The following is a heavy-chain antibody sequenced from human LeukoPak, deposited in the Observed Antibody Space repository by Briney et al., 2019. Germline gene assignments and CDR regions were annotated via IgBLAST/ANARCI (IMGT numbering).Heavy chain of an antibody. D-gene: IGHD3-3*01. V-gene: IGHV3-30*18. J-gene: IGHJ6*02. CDR1: GFTFSSYG. CDR3: AKVPDPYDFWSGFYGMDV. CDR2: ISYDGSNK. Sequence: TGRSLRLSCAASGFTFSSYGMRWVRQAPGKGLEWVAVISYDGSNKYYADSVKGRFTISRDNSKNTLYLQMNSLRAEDTAVYYCAKVPDPYDFWSGFYGMDVWGQGTTVTVSS.